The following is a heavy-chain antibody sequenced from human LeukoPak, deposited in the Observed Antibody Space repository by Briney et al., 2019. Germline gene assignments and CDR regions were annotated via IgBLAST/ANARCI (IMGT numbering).Heavy chain of an antibody. CDR1: GYSISGGYY. Sequence: SETLSLTCTVSGYSISGGYYWGWIRQPPGKGLEWIGSIYHSGSTYYNPSLKSRVTISVDTSKNQFSLKLSSVTAADTAVYYCACEVKFYYYYMDVWGKGTTVTVSS. J-gene: IGHJ6*03. V-gene: IGHV4-38-2*02. D-gene: IGHD3-22*01. CDR3: ACEVKFYYYYMDV. CDR2: IYHSGST.